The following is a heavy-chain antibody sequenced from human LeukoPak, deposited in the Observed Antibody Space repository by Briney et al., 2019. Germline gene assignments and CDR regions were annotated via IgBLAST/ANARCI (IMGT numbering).Heavy chain of an antibody. CDR1: GGSISSSNW. V-gene: IGHV4-4*02. CDR3: AMREWFGETIDY. D-gene: IGHD3-10*01. J-gene: IGHJ4*02. Sequence: PSETLSLTYAVSGGSISSSNWWSWVRHPPGKGLEWIGDIYNSGNTNYNPSLKSRVTISVDKSKNQLSLKLSSVTAADTAVYYCAMREWFGETIDYWGQGTLVTVSS. CDR2: IYNSGNT.